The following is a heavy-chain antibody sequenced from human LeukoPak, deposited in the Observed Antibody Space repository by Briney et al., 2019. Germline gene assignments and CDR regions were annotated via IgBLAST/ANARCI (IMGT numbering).Heavy chain of an antibody. CDR2: MYYSGTI. J-gene: IGHJ4*02. CDR3: ARAWATDYFDY. V-gene: IGHV4-59*01. CDR1: GGSISSYY. Sequence: SQTLSLTCAVSGGSISSYYWSWIRQPPGKGLEWIGYMYYSGTINYNPSLKSRVTISVDTSKNQFSLKLSSVTAADTAMYYCARAWATDYFDYWGQGTLVTVSS.